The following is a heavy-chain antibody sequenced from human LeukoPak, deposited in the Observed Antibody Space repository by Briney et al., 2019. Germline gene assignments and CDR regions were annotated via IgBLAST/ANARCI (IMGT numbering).Heavy chain of an antibody. V-gene: IGHV5-51*01. D-gene: IGHD6-19*01. CDR1: GYSFTSYW. CDR3: ARHVAVAGAYFDY. J-gene: IGHJ4*02. CDR2: IYPGDSDT. Sequence: GGSLKISCKGSGYSFTSYWIGWVRQMPGKGLEWMGIIYPGDSDTRYSPSFQGQVTISADKSISTAYLQWSSLKASDTAMYYCARHVAVAGAYFDYWGQGTLVTVSS.